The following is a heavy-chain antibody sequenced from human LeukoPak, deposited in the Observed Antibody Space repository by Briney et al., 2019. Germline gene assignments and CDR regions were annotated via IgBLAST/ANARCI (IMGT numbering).Heavy chain of an antibody. CDR1: GYTFTGYY. Sequence: ASVKVSCKASGYTFTGYYMHWVRQAPGQGLEWMGRINPNSGGTNYAQKFQGRVTMTRDTSISTAYMELSRLRSDDTAVYYCARWGSSGWYDVGFDAFDIWGQGTMVTVSS. J-gene: IGHJ3*02. D-gene: IGHD6-19*01. CDR2: INPNSGGT. V-gene: IGHV1-2*06. CDR3: ARWGSSGWYDVGFDAFDI.